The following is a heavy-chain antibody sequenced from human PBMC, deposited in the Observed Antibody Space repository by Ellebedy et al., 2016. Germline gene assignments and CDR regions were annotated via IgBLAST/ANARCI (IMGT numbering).Heavy chain of an antibody. CDR3: ARDQGHYGDHGIFDY. Sequence: ASVKVSCKASGYTFTSYGISWVRQAPGQGLEWMGWISAYNGNTNYAQKLQGRVTMTTDTSTSTAYMELRSLRSDDTAVYYCARDQGHYGDHGIFDYWGQGTLVTVSS. CDR1: GYTFTSYG. V-gene: IGHV1-18*01. D-gene: IGHD4-17*01. CDR2: ISAYNGNT. J-gene: IGHJ4*02.